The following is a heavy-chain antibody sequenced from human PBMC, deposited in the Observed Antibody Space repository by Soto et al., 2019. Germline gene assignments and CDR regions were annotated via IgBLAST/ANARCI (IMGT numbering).Heavy chain of an antibody. V-gene: IGHV3-74*01. CDR1: GFTFRNYL. CDR2: VNGDGSST. CDR3: ARDNWNTV. D-gene: IGHD1-20*01. Sequence: PGGSLRLSCAASGFTFRNYLMHWVRQVPGKGLVWVSRVNGDGSSTFYADSVKGRFTISRDNAENTVFLQMNSLRAEDTAVYYCARDNWNTVWGQGTMVTVSS. J-gene: IGHJ3*01.